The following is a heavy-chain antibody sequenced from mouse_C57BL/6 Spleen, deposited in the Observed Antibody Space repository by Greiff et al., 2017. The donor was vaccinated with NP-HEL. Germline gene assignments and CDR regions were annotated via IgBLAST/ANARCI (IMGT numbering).Heavy chain of an antibody. CDR3: AREGEGYYAMDY. CDR1: GYTFTDYY. CDR2: INPYNGGT. Sequence: EVQLQQSGPVLVKPGASVKMSCKASGYTFTDYYMNWVKQSHGKSLEWIGVINPYNGGTSYNQKFKGKATLTVDKSSSTAYMELNSLTSEDSAVYYCAREGEGYYAMDYWGQGTSVTVSS. J-gene: IGHJ4*01. V-gene: IGHV1-19*01.